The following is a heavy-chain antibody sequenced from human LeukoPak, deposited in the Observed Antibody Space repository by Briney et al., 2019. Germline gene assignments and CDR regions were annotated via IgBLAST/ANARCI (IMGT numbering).Heavy chain of an antibody. CDR1: GFTFSSYS. CDR2: ISSSSSYI. Sequence: PGGSLRPSCAASGFTFSSYSMNWVRQAPGKGLEWVSSISSSSSYIYYADSVKGRFTISRDNAKNSLYLQMNSLRAEDTAVYYCARDGRFGELLVDYWGQGTLVTVSS. J-gene: IGHJ4*02. D-gene: IGHD3-10*01. CDR3: ARDGRFGELLVDY. V-gene: IGHV3-21*01.